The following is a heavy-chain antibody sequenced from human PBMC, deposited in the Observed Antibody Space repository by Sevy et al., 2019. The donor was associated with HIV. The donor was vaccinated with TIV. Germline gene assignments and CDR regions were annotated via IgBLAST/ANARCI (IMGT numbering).Heavy chain of an antibody. CDR3: AKGEKVDTAMVYFDY. CDR1: GFTFSSYA. D-gene: IGHD5-18*01. Sequence: GGSLRLSCAASGFTFSSYAMSWVRQAPGKGLEWVSAISGSGGSTYYADSVKGRFTISRDNSKNTLYLQMNSLRAEDTAVYYGAKGEKVDTAMVYFDYWGQGTLVTVSS. V-gene: IGHV3-23*01. J-gene: IGHJ4*02. CDR2: ISGSGGST.